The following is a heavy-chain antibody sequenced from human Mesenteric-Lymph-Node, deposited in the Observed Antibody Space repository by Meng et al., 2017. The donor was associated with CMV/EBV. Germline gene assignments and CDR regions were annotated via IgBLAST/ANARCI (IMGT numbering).Heavy chain of an antibody. V-gene: IGHV3-23*01. CDR3: AKGALAATYFDY. CDR2: TNSGGGNT. Sequence: LSLTCAASGFTFSSYGMSWVRQAPGKGLEWVSTTNSGGGNTYYADSVKGRFTISRDNSKNTLYLQMNSLRAEDTAIYYCAKGALAATYFDYWGQGTLVTVSS. D-gene: IGHD2-15*01. J-gene: IGHJ4*02. CDR1: GFTFSSYG.